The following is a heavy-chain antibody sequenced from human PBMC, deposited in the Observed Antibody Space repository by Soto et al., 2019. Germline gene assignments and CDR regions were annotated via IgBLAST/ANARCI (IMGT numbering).Heavy chain of an antibody. J-gene: IGHJ4*02. D-gene: IGHD4-17*01. CDR3: ARTNGPGWRGDYEYYFDY. CDR2: IYYSGST. Sequence: QVQLQESGPGLVKPSETLSLTCTVSGGSISSYYWSWIRQPPGKGLEWIGYIYYSGSTNYNPSLKSRVTISVDTSKNQFSLKLSSVTAADTAVYYCARTNGPGWRGDYEYYFDYWGQGTLVTVSS. V-gene: IGHV4-59*08. CDR1: GGSISSYY.